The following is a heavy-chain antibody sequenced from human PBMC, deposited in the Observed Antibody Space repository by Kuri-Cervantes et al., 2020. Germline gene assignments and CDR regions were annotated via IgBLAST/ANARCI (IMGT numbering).Heavy chain of an antibody. Sequence: SVKVSCKASGYTFTYRYLHWVRQAPGQALEWMGWITPFNGNTNYAQKFQGRVTITTDESTNSAYMELSSLRSEDTAVYYCARGDLAVAGTGLGYWGQGTLVTVSS. CDR1: GYTFTYRY. CDR3: ARGDLAVAGTGLGY. D-gene: IGHD6-19*01. J-gene: IGHJ4*02. V-gene: IGHV1-45*02. CDR2: ITPFNGNT.